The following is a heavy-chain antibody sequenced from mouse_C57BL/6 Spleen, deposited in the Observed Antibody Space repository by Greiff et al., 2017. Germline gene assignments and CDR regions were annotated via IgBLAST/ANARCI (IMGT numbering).Heavy chain of an antibody. CDR2: IYPGSGST. V-gene: IGHV1-55*01. J-gene: IGHJ1*03. D-gene: IGHD1-1*01. CDR3: ARDYYGSSSDWNLDV. Sequence: QVQLQQPGAELVKPGASVKMSCKASGYPFTSYWITWVKQRPGQGLEWIGDIYPGSGSTNYNEKFKSKATLTVDTSTSTAYMQLSSVKTEDTAVNYGARDYYGSSSDWNLDVWGTGTTVTVSS. CDR1: GYPFTSYW.